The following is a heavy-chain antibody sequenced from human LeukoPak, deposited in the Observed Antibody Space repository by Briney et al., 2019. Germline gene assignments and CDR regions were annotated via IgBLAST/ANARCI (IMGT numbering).Heavy chain of an antibody. Sequence: SQTLSLTCSVSGGFISSDDYYWNWIRQPAGKGLEWIGRIDTSGSTNYSPSLKSRVTISIDTSKNQFSLKLTSVTAADTAVYYCARAEDGCSDASCYGYWGQGILITVSS. CDR3: ARAEDGCSDASCYGY. CDR2: IDTSGST. V-gene: IGHV4-61*02. CDR1: GGFISSDDYY. J-gene: IGHJ4*02. D-gene: IGHD2-2*01.